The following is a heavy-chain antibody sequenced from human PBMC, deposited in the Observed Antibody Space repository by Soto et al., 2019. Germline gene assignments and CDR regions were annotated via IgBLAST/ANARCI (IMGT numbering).Heavy chain of an antibody. D-gene: IGHD4-17*01. Sequence: QVYLVESGGGVVQPGRSLRLSCAASGFTFSKYAVQWVRQAPGKGLEWVALISYDGNNQFYADSVKGRFTISRDNSRNRLYLQMGRLRPEDTAIYYCATYDYGDNNFWGQGTLVTVSS. CDR3: ATYDYGDNNF. V-gene: IGHV3-30-3*01. CDR1: GFTFSKYA. J-gene: IGHJ4*02. CDR2: ISYDGNNQ.